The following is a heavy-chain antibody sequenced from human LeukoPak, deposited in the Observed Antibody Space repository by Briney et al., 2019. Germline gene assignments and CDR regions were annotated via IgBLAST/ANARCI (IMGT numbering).Heavy chain of an antibody. CDR1: GYTFTGYY. CDR3: ASSLMVYDHDAFDI. J-gene: IGHJ3*02. Sequence: ASVKVSCKASGYTFTGYYMHWVRQAPGQGLEWMGRINPNSGGTNYAQKFQGRVTMTRGTSISTAYMELSRLRSDDTAVYYCASSLMVYDHDAFDIWDQGTMVTVSS. D-gene: IGHD2-8*01. V-gene: IGHV1-2*06. CDR2: INPNSGGT.